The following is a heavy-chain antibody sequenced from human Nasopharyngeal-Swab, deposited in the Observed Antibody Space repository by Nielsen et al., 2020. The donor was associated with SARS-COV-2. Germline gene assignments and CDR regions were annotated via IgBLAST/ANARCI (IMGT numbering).Heavy chain of an antibody. CDR2: ISAASVNT. D-gene: IGHD3-10*01. J-gene: IGHJ6*02. CDR1: EFTFSSYA. CDR3: AREAPTYYYGSGTGDYYYGMDV. Sequence: GESLKISCAASEFTFSSYAMSWVRPAPGKGLELVSAISAASVNTQYADSVKGRFTISRDNAKNSLYLQMNSLRAEDTAVYYCAREAPTYYYGSGTGDYYYGMDVWGQGTTVTVSS. V-gene: IGHV3-21*01.